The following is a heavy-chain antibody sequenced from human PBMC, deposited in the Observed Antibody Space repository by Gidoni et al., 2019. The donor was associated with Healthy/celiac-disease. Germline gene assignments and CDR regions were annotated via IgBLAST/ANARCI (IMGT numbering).Heavy chain of an antibody. V-gene: IGHV3-33*01. CDR2: IWYDGSNK. Sequence: QVQLVASGGGVVQRGRSLRLSCAASGFTFSSYGMHWVRQAPGKGMEGVAVIWYDGSNKYYADSVKGRFTISRDNSKNTLYLQMNSLRAEDTAVYYCARAAGPYYYYYGMDVWGQGTTVTVSS. CDR1: GFTFSSYG. CDR3: ARAAGPYYYYYGMDV. J-gene: IGHJ6*02.